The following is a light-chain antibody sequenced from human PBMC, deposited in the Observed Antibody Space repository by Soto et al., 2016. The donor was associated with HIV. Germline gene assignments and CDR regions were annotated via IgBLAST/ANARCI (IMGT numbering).Light chain of an antibody. Sequence: SYELIQPPSLSVAPGKTAEINCGGNNIGSKTVQWYHQKPGQAPVVVVYDDKDRPPGIPERFSGSNSGNTATLTINRVEAGDEADYYCQVWDSSSDHVVFGGGTKLTVL. CDR1: NIGSKT. V-gene: IGLV3-21*03. CDR2: DDK. J-gene: IGLJ2*01. CDR3: QVWDSSSDHVV.